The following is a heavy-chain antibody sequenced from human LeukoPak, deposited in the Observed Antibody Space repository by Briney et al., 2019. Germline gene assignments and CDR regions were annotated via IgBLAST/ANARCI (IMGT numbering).Heavy chain of an antibody. V-gene: IGHV3-30*18. Sequence: GGSLRLSCAASGFTFSSYGMHWVRQAPGKGLEWEAVISYDGSNKYYADSVKGRFTISRDNSKNTLYLQMNSLRAEDTAVYYCAKDLGTVTSPFDYWGQGTLVTVSS. J-gene: IGHJ4*02. D-gene: IGHD4-17*01. CDR2: ISYDGSNK. CDR3: AKDLGTVTSPFDY. CDR1: GFTFSSYG.